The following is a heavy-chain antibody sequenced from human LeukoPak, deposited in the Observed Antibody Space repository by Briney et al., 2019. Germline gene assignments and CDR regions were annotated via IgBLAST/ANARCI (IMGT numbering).Heavy chain of an antibody. Sequence: SETLSLTCAVHGGSFSGSYWSWIRPPPGKGREWIGEINDSGSTNYNPSPKSRVTLSVNTSKHQFSFNLSSVASAPTTRHYFARGGGDRRVTATVTIDYWGQGNLFTVSS. CDR1: GGSFSGSY. CDR2: INDSGST. D-gene: IGHD5-18*01. V-gene: IGHV4-34*01. J-gene: IGHJ4*02. CDR3: ARGGGDRRVTATVTIDY.